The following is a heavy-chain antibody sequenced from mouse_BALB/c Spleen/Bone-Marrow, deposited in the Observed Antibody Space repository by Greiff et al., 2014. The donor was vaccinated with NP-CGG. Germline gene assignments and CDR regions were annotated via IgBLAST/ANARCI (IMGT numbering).Heavy chain of an antibody. J-gene: IGHJ4*01. V-gene: IGHV5-4*02. CDR3: ARPGERYGAMDY. CDR2: ISDGGGYT. Sequence: QLKEAGGGLVKPGGALKLSCAASGFTFSDYYMYWVRQTPGKRLEGVATISDGGGYTYYPDSVWGRFTISRDNAKNNLYLQMSSLKSEDTAMYYCARPGERYGAMDYWGQGTSVNVFS. CDR1: GFTFSDYY. D-gene: IGHD2-10*02.